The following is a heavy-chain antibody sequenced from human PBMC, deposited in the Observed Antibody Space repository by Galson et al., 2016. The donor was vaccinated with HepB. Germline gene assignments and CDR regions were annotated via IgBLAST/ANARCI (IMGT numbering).Heavy chain of an antibody. J-gene: IGHJ5*02. V-gene: IGHV1-46*01. CDR1: GYTFTIYY. CDR3: ARADGYNLDP. CDR2: INPSGGAT. Sequence: SVKVSCKASGYTFTIYYMHWVRQAPGQGLEWMGIINPSGGATSYAQKFQGRVTMTRDTSTSTVYMQLSSLRSEDTAVYYCARADGYNLDPWGQGTLVTVSS. D-gene: IGHD5-24*01.